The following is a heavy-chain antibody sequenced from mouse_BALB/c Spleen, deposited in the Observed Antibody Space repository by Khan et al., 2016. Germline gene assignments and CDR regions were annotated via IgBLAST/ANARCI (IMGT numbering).Heavy chain of an antibody. V-gene: IGHV2-6-5*01. CDR2: IWGGGST. Sequence: QMQLEESGPGLVAPSQSLSITCTVSGFSLTDYGVSWIRQPPGKGLEWLGVIWGGGSTYYNSALKSRLSISKDNSKSQVFLKMNSLQTDDTAMYYCAKGITTVVAYYAMDYWGQGTSVTVSS. CDR3: AKGITTVVAYYAMDY. D-gene: IGHD1-1*01. J-gene: IGHJ4*01. CDR1: GFSLTDYG.